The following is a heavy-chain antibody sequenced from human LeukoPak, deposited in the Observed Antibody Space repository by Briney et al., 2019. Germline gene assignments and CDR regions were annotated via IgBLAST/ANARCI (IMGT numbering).Heavy chain of an antibody. Sequence: SETLSLTCTVSGGSISSYYWSWIRQPPGKGLEWIGYIYYSGSTNYNPSLKSRVTISVDTSKNAFSLKLSSVTAADTAVYYCARSRDGYNYGFDYWGQGTLVTVSS. CDR3: ARSRDGYNYGFDY. V-gene: IGHV4-59*01. CDR2: IYYSGST. D-gene: IGHD5-24*01. CDR1: GGSISSYY. J-gene: IGHJ4*02.